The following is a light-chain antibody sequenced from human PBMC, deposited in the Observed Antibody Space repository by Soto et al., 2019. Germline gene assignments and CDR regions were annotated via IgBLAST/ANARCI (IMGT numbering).Light chain of an antibody. CDR1: QGLSSD. CDR2: AAS. V-gene: IGKV1-9*01. Sequence: DIQLTQSPSFLSASVGDRVTITCRASQGLSSDLAWYQQKPGKAPKLLIYAASTLQSGVPSRSSGSGSGTEFTLTISSLQPEDFATYYCQQLNSYPITFGQGARLEMK. J-gene: IGKJ5*01. CDR3: QQLNSYPIT.